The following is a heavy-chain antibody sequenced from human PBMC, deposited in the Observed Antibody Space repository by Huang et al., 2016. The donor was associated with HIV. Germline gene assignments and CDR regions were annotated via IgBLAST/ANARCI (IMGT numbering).Heavy chain of an antibody. Sequence: QVHLQQWGAGLLKSAETLSLTCAVYGGSLSGYYWSWLRQTPGKGREWIGETNHLGSPNYNPSLRSRVSISMDGSKKQFSLKLRSISDADTAVYFCARDATKNPRGWFDPWGQGTLVTVSS. D-gene: IGHD3-10*01. CDR3: ARDATKNPRGWFDP. CDR2: TNHLGSP. V-gene: IGHV4-34*02. CDR1: GGSLSGYY. J-gene: IGHJ5*02.